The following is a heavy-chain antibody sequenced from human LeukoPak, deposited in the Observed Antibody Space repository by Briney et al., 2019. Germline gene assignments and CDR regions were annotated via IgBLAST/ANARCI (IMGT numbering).Heavy chain of an antibody. V-gene: IGHV1-69*13. Sequence: GASVKVSCKASGGTFSSYAISWVRQAPGQGLEWMGGIIPIFGTSNYAQKFQGRVTITADESTSTAYMELTSLRSEDTAVYYCARGIVVPAAMGPYYYYMDVWGKGTTVTVSS. J-gene: IGHJ6*03. CDR1: GGTFSSYA. CDR2: IIPIFGTS. CDR3: ARGIVVPAAMGPYYYYMDV. D-gene: IGHD2-2*01.